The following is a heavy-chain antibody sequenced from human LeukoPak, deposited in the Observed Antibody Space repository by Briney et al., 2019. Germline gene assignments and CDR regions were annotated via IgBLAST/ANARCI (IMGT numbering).Heavy chain of an antibody. V-gene: IGHV3-66*01. Sequence: PGGSLRLSCVASGFTASNNYMSWVRQAPGKGLECISVIYSGGSTYYADSVKGRFTISRDNSKNTLYLQMNSLRAEDTAVYYCACTYGGLNYFEFWGQGTLVTVSS. CDR1: GFTASNNY. CDR2: IYSGGST. D-gene: IGHD4-23*01. J-gene: IGHJ4*02. CDR3: ACTYGGLNYFEF.